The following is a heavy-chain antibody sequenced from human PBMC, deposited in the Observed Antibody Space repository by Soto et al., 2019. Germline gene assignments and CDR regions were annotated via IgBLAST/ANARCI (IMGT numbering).Heavy chain of an antibody. CDR2: IYYTGST. CDR1: GASISPYY. V-gene: IGHV4-59*01. J-gene: IGHJ4*02. CDR3: ARFYYGGNPGVFDY. D-gene: IGHD1-26*01. Sequence: SETLSLTCTVSGASISPYYWGWIRLPPGKGLEWLGHIYYTGSTTYNPSLKSRITISVDTPENHFSLKLTSITAADTSLYFCARFYYGGNPGVFDYWGQGALVTVSS.